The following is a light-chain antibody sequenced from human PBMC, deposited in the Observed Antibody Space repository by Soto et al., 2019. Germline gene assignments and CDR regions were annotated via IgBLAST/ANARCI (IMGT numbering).Light chain of an antibody. CDR3: SSYTSSSTPYV. CDR1: SSDVGGYKH. J-gene: IGLJ1*01. Sequence: QSALTQPASVSGSPGQSITISCTGTSSDVGGYKHVSWYQQHPGKAPKLMIYEVSHRPSGVSNRFSGSKSGNTASLTISGLQAEDEADYYCSSYTSSSTPYVFGTGTKVTVL. V-gene: IGLV2-14*01. CDR2: EVS.